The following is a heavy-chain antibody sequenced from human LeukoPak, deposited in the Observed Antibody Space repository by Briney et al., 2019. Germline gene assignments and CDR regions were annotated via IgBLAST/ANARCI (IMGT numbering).Heavy chain of an antibody. CDR2: MNPNSGNT. CDR3: ARGRGVRYGGYTYYFDY. D-gene: IGHD5-12*01. CDR1: GYTFTSYD. V-gene: IGHV1-8*01. J-gene: IGHJ4*02. Sequence: ASVKVSCKASGYTFTSYDINWVRQATGQGLEWIGWMNPNSGNTGYAQKFQGRVTMTRNTSISTAYMELSSLRSEDTAVYYCARGRGVRYGGYTYYFDYWGQGTLVTVSS.